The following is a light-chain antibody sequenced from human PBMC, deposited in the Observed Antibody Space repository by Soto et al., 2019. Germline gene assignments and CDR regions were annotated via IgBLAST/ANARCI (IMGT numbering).Light chain of an antibody. Sequence: DIQITHSPSSLSTSILYRVTTTCRASQRINIYLNWYRQKPGKAPELLIYSASNLQSGVPSRFSGSGSGTDFTLAISGLQSEDFATYYCQQSFSTPTFGQGTRLEIK. V-gene: IGKV1-39*01. CDR1: QRINIY. J-gene: IGKJ5*01. CDR3: QQSFSTPT. CDR2: SAS.